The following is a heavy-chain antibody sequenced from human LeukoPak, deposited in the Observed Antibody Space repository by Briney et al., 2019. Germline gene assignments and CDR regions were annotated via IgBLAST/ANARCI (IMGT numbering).Heavy chain of an antibody. D-gene: IGHD4-17*01. J-gene: IGHJ4*02. CDR1: GFNFSRYS. CDR3: ARDTGPMD. V-gene: IGHV3-21*01. CDR2: ISSGSSYI. Sequence: GGSLRLSCAPSGFNFSRYSMNWVRQAPGKGLEWVSSISSGSSYIYYAHSVKGRFTISRDKAKNTLYLQMNSLRAEDTAVYYCARDTGPMDWGQGTLVTVSS.